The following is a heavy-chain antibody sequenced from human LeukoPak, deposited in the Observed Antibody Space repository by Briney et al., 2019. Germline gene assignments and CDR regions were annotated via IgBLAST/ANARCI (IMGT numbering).Heavy chain of an antibody. J-gene: IGHJ3*02. Sequence: GGSLRLSCAASGFTFSSYAMSWVRQAPGKGLEWVSTISGSGGRTYYADSVKGRFSISRDNSKNTLYLQMNSLRAEDSSVYYCARPTTVTTISADAFDIWGQGTMVTVSS. CDR3: ARPTTVTTISADAFDI. V-gene: IGHV3-23*01. CDR1: GFTFSSYA. D-gene: IGHD4-17*01. CDR2: ISGSGGRT.